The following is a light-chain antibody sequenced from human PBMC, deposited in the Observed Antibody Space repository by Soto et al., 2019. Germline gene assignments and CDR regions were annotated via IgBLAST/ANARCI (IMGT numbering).Light chain of an antibody. J-gene: IGLJ2*01. Sequence: QLVLTQSPSASASLGASVXLXXTLXSGHXTYAIAWHQQQPEKGPRFLMKLNSDGSHSKGDGIPDRFSGSSSGAERYLTTSTLQSEDEADYYCQTWVTGIHIFGGGTKLTVL. V-gene: IGLV4-69*01. CDR3: QTWVTGIHI. CDR2: LNSDGSH. CDR1: SGHXTYA.